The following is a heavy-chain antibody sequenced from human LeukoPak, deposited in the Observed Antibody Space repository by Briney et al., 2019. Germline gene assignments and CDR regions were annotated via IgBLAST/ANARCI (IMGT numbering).Heavy chain of an antibody. D-gene: IGHD3-16*02. CDR3: ARAAVHYYDYVWGSYRPAQLDY. Sequence: SETLSLTCAVYGGSFSGYYWSWIRQPPGKGLEWIGEINHSGSTNYNPSLKSRVTISVDTSKNQFSLKLSSVTAADTAVYYCARAAVHYYDYVWGSYRPAQLDYWGQGTLVTVSS. V-gene: IGHV4-34*01. J-gene: IGHJ4*02. CDR1: GGSFSGYY. CDR2: INHSGST.